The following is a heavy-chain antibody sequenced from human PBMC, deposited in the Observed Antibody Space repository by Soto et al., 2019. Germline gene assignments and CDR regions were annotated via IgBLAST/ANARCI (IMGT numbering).Heavy chain of an antibody. Sequence: EVQLVESGGGLVQPGGSLRLSCAASGFTFSSYWMSWVRQAPGKGLEWMANIKQDGSEKYYVDSVKGRFTISRDNAKNSLYLQMNSLRAEDTAVYYCARDKYYGSGSYWIYYYYYMDVWGKGTTVTVSS. CDR1: GFTFSSYW. CDR2: IKQDGSEK. V-gene: IGHV3-7*01. D-gene: IGHD3-10*01. CDR3: ARDKYYGSGSYWIYYYYYMDV. J-gene: IGHJ6*03.